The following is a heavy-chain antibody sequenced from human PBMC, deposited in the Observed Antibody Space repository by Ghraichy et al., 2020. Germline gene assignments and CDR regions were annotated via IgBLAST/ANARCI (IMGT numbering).Heavy chain of an antibody. CDR1: GFSFSASA. CDR3: TRLALNSGDSY. J-gene: IGHJ4*02. CDR2: IRIKANFYAT. Sequence: GASLRLSCAASGFSFSASAMHWVRQASGKGLEWVGRIRIKANFYATEYAASVKGRFTISRDDSKNTAYLQMNSLKTEDTAVYYCTRLALNSGDSYWGQGTLVTVSS. V-gene: IGHV3-73*01. D-gene: IGHD4-23*01.